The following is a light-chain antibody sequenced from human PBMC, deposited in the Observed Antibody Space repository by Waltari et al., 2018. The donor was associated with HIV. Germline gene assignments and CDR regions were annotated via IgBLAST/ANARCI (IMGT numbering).Light chain of an antibody. CDR2: GAS. J-gene: IGKJ4*01. V-gene: IGKV3-20*01. CDR3: QQYDSSPGT. CDR1: QNVSNDY. Sequence: PGERATLSCRASQNVSNDYLAWYQQRLGQAPRLLIYGASSRATGIPDRSSGSGSGTDFTLTISRLEPEDFAVYYCQQYDSSPGTFGGGTKVEIK.